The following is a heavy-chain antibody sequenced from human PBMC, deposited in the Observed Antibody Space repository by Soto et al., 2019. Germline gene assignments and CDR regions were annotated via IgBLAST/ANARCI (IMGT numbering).Heavy chain of an antibody. J-gene: IGHJ6*02. Sequence: GGSLRLSCAASGFTFSSYGMHWVRQDPGKGLEWVAVISYDGSNKYYADSVKGRFTISRDNSKNTLYLQMNSLRAEDSAVYYCAKDHVGGYDKPGYYGMDVWGQGTTVTVSS. CDR3: AKDHVGGYDKPGYYGMDV. D-gene: IGHD5-12*01. CDR2: ISYDGSNK. V-gene: IGHV3-30*18. CDR1: GFTFSSYG.